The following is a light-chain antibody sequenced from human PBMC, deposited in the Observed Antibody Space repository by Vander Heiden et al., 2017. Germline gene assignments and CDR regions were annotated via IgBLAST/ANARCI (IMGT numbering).Light chain of an antibody. CDR1: SSDVGGYNY. V-gene: IGLV2-14*01. CDR2: EVS. J-gene: IGLJ2*01. Sequence: QSALTQPASVSGSPGQSITISCTGTSSDVGGYNYVSWYQPPPGKAPKLMIYEVSNRPSGVSNRFSGSKSGNTASLTISGLQAEDEADYYCSSYTSSSTLVFGGGTKLTVL. CDR3: SSYTSSSTLV.